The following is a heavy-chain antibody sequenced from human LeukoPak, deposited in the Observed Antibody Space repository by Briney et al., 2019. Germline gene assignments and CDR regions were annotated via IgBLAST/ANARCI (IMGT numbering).Heavy chain of an antibody. V-gene: IGHV1-2*02. J-gene: IGHJ1*01. CDR2: INPNNGDT. D-gene: IGHD3-10*01. CDR3: ARDEVRGVMRVYGAEYFHH. Sequence: ASVQVSCKASGYTFTDYYIHWVRQAPGQGLEWMGWINPNNGDTNFAPNFHGRVTMTRGTSINTAYMDLSRLRSDDTAVYFCARDEVRGVMRVYGAEYFHHWGQGTLVSVSS. CDR1: GYTFTDYY.